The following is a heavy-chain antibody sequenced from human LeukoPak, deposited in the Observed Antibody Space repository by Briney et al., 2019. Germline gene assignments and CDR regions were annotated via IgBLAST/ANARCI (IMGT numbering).Heavy chain of an antibody. CDR1: GNSFTSGYY. Sequence: PSETLSLTCAVSGNSFTSGYYWGWLRQPPGEGLGWIGTIYHSGSTYYNPSLKSRVTISVDTSKNLFSLKLSSVTAADTAVYDWARDPRTPNYYSCLYFWGKGTTVP. CDR2: IYHSGST. CDR3: ARDPRTPNYYSCLYF. V-gene: IGHV4-38-2*02. J-gene: IGHJ6*03.